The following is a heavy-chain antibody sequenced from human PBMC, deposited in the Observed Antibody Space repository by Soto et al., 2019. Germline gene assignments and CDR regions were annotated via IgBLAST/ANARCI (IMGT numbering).Heavy chain of an antibody. Sequence: QVHLVQSGAEVKKPGASVKVSCKCSGYTFTSYGITWVRQAPGQGLEWMGWISAHNDNTDYAQKLQGRVTVTRDTSTSTDYMELRSLRSADTAVYYWARGRYGDYWGQGALVTVSS. CDR2: ISAHNDNT. V-gene: IGHV1-18*01. J-gene: IGHJ4*02. CDR3: ARGRYGDY. CDR1: GYTFTSYG. D-gene: IGHD1-1*01.